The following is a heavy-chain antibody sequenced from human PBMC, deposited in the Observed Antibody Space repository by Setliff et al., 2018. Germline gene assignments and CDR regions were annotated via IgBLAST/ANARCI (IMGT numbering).Heavy chain of an antibody. V-gene: IGHV4-38-2*01. J-gene: IGHJ4*02. D-gene: IGHD3-22*01. CDR3: ARGDSSGYYYILFDF. CDR2: IYHSGST. CDR1: GYSISSGYY. Sequence: PSETLSLTCAVSGYSISSGYYWGWIRQPPGKGLEWIGSIYHSGSTYYNPSLKSRVTMSVDASKNQFSLKLSSVTAADTAAYYCARGDSSGYYYILFDFWGQGTLVTVSS.